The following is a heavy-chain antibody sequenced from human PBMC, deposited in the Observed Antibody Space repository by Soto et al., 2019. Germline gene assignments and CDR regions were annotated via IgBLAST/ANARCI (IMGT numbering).Heavy chain of an antibody. CDR3: AKGGYSSSDYYMDV. D-gene: IGHD6-6*01. V-gene: IGHV3-30*18. CDR1: GFTFSSYA. J-gene: IGHJ6*03. CDR2: ISYDGSNK. Sequence: GSLRLSCAASGFTFSSYAMSWVRQAPGKGLEWVAVISYDGSNKYYADSVKGRFTISRDNSKNTLYLQMNSLRAEDTAVYYCAKGGYSSSDYYMDVWGKGTTVTVSS.